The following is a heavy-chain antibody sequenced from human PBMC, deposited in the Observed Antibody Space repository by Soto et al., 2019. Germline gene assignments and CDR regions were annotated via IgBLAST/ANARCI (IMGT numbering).Heavy chain of an antibody. V-gene: IGHV4-30-4*01. J-gene: IGHJ4*02. D-gene: IGHD1-26*01. CDR1: GASVSTGDYY. CDR3: AVAGAVGARY. CDR2: IYYSGST. Sequence: QVQLQESGPGLVKPSQTLSLTCSVSGASVSTGDYYWSWIRQPPGKGLEWIAYIYYSGSTYYNPSLNSRVTISIDTSKNQFSLKVSSVTAADTAVYYCAVAGAVGARYGGQGTLVTVSS.